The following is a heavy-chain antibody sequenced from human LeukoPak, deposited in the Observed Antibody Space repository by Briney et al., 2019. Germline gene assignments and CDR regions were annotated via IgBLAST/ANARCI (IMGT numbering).Heavy chain of an antibody. CDR1: GGSFSGYY. CDR3: ARNLESYYYYGMDV. V-gene: IGHV4-34*01. CDR2: INHSGST. D-gene: IGHD3-3*01. Sequence: SETLSLTCVVYGGSFSGYYWNWIRQPPGKGLEWIGEINHSGSTNYNPSLKSRVTISVDTSKNQFSLKLSSVTAADTAVYYCARNLESYYYYGMDVWGKGTTVTVSS. J-gene: IGHJ6*04.